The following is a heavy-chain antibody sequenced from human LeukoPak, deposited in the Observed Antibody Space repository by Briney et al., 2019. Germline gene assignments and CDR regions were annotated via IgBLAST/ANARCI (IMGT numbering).Heavy chain of an antibody. J-gene: IGHJ4*02. Sequence: ASVTVSCKASGYTFTGYYMHWVRQAPGQGLEWMGWINPNSGGTNYAQRFQGRVTMTRDTSISTAYMEVSRLRSDDTAVYYCARDQYGDYVFDYWGQGTLVTVPS. CDR2: INPNSGGT. D-gene: IGHD4-17*01. CDR3: ARDQYGDYVFDY. CDR1: GYTFTGYY. V-gene: IGHV1-2*02.